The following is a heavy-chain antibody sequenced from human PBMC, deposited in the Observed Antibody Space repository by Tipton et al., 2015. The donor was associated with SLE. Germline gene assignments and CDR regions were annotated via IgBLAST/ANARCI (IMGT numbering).Heavy chain of an antibody. CDR2: ISSSSSYI. CDR3: AREVRGAFDI. Sequence: SLRLSCAASGFTFSSYSMNWVRQAPGKGLEWVTSISSSSSYIYYADSVKGRFTISRDNAKNSLYLQMNSLRAEDTAVYYCAREVRGAFDIWGQGTMVTVSS. CDR1: GFTFSSYS. J-gene: IGHJ3*02. D-gene: IGHD2-21*01. V-gene: IGHV3-21*01.